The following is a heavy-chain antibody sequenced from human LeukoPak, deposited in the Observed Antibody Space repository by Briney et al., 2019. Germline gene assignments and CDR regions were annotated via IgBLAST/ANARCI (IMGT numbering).Heavy chain of an antibody. CDR3: ARRGYCSGGSCHSNAFDI. V-gene: IGHV5-51*01. Sequence: GESLKIACKASGYSFTTYWIGWVRQMPGKGLEWMGIIYPGDSDTRYSPSFQGQVTISADKSISTAYLQWSSLKASDTAMYFCARRGYCSGGSCHSNAFDIWGQGTMVTVSS. D-gene: IGHD2-15*01. CDR2: IYPGDSDT. J-gene: IGHJ3*02. CDR1: GYSFTTYW.